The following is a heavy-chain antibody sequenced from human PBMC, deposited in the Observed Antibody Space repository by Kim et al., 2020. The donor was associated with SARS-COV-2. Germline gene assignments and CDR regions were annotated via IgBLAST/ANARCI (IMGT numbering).Heavy chain of an antibody. CDR3: AKDDGSGSYGY. V-gene: IGHV3-30*02. CDR2: K. D-gene: IGHD3-10*01. Sequence: KYYADSVKGRFTISRDNSKNTLYLQMNSLRAEDTAVYYCAKDDGSGSYGYWGQGTLVTVSS. J-gene: IGHJ4*02.